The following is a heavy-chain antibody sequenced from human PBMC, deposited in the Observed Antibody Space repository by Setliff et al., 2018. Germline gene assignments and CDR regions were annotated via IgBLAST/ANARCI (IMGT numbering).Heavy chain of an antibody. CDR1: GGSISSGIYY. Sequence: PSETLSLTCTVSGGSISSGIYYWSWIRQPAGKGLEWIGRIYTSGSTNYNPSLKSRVTISVDTSKNQFSLKLSSVTAADTAVYYCARDVRVASSSWFKSAFDIWGQGTMVTVSS. J-gene: IGHJ3*02. CDR3: ARDVRVASSSWFKSAFDI. D-gene: IGHD6-13*01. CDR2: IYTSGST. V-gene: IGHV4-61*02.